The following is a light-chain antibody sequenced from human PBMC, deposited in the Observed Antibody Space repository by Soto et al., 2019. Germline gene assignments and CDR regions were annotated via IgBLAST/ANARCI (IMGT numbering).Light chain of an antibody. CDR3: LQDYTFPYT. CDR1: QGIKND. V-gene: IGKV1-6*01. J-gene: IGKJ2*01. Sequence: AIQMTQSPSSLSASVGDRVTITCRASQGIKNDLGWYQQRPGKGPKLLIYAACSFQSGVPSRFSGSGSDTDFTLTISSLQHEDFATYYCLQDYTFPYTFGQGTKLEIK. CDR2: AAC.